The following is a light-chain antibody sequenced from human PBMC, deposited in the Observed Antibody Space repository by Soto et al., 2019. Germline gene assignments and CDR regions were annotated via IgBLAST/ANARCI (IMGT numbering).Light chain of an antibody. CDR1: SSDAGSYNL. Sequence: QSVLTQPASVSGSPGQSITISCTGTSSDAGSYNLVSWYQQHPGKAPKLMIYEVSKRPSGVSNRFSGSKSGNTASLTISGLQAEDEADYYCCSYAGSSTFHVFGTGTKVTVL. CDR3: CSYAGSSTFHV. CDR2: EVS. J-gene: IGLJ1*01. V-gene: IGLV2-23*02.